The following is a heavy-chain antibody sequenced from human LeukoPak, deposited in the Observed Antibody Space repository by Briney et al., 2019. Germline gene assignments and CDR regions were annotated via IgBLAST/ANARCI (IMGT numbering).Heavy chain of an antibody. Sequence: ASVKVSCKASGYTFTSYSISWVRQAPGQGLEWMGWISAYNGNTNYAQKLQGRVTMTTDTSTSTAYMELRSLRSDDSAVYYCASGRYCSGGSCYYLGMDVWGQGTTVTVSS. CDR1: GYTFTSYS. J-gene: IGHJ6*02. CDR3: ASGRYCSGGSCYYLGMDV. D-gene: IGHD2-15*01. CDR2: ISAYNGNT. V-gene: IGHV1-18*01.